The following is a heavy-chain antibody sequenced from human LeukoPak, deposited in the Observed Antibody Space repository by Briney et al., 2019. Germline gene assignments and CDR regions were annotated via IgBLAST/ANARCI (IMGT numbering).Heavy chain of an antibody. CDR3: ATARNFRFEY. CDR1: GLTFRTTW. CDR2: MNGEGTTI. J-gene: IGHJ4*02. D-gene: IGHD1-7*01. V-gene: IGHV3-74*01. Sequence: GGSLRLACATSGLTFRTTWMHWVRQAPGKGLMWVSRMNGEGTTIDYADSVKGRFTVSRDYAKNTLFLQMNNLRTEDTALYFCATARNFRFEYWGQGSLVIVSA.